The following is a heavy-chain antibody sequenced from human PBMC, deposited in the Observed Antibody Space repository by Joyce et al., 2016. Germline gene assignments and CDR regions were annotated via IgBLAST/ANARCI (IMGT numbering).Heavy chain of an antibody. CDR3: ASGFNFKGRSFFDY. V-gene: IGHV4-30-2*01. J-gene: IGHJ4*02. CDR1: GASVSSGGYS. D-gene: IGHD3-10*01. Sequence: QLQLQESGSGLVKPSQTLSLTCAVSGASVSSGGYSWSWIRQPPGKGQEWIGYIYHNESTYYNPSLKSRVTISVDRSKNQFSLKLASVTAADTAVYYCASGFNFKGRSFFDYWGQGALVTVSS. CDR2: IYHNEST.